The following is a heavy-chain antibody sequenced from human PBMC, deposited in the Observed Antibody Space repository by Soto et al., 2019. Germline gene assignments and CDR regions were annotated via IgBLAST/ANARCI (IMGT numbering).Heavy chain of an antibody. CDR1: GFTFRIYS. J-gene: IGHJ4*02. CDR3: ARSVEGHFDY. CDR2: MTSDMKTI. D-gene: IGHD6-19*01. Sequence: EVQLVESGGGLVQPGGSLRLSCAASGFTFRIYSMNWIRRAPGKGLEWVSYMTSDMKTIHYADSVKGRFTISRDNARNSVYLQMTSLRDEDTAVYYCARSVEGHFDYWGQGTLVTVSS. V-gene: IGHV3-48*02.